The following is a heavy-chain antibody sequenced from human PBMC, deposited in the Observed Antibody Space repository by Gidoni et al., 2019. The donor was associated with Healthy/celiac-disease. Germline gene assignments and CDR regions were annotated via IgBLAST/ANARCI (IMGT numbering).Heavy chain of an antibody. Sequence: QVQLQQWGAGLLKPSETLSLTCAVYGGSFSGYYWSWIRQPPGKGLEWIGEINHSGSTNYNPSLKSRVTISVDTSKNQFSLKLSSVTAADTAVYYCARAYCGGDCYPSLGYYYYGMDVWGQGTTVTVSS. V-gene: IGHV4-34*01. CDR3: ARAYCGGDCYPSLGYYYYGMDV. CDR2: INHSGST. D-gene: IGHD2-21*02. CDR1: GGSFSGYY. J-gene: IGHJ6*02.